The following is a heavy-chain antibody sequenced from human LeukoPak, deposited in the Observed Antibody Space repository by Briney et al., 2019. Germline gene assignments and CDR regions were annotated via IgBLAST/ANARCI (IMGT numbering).Heavy chain of an antibody. D-gene: IGHD6-13*01. V-gene: IGHV1-69*05. CDR1: GGTFSSYA. Sequence: GASVKVSCKASGGTFSSYAISWVRQAPGQGLEWMGGIIPIFGTANYAQKFQGRVTMTRNTSISTAYMELSSLRSEDTAVYYCARGGDIGTAFYYYYYYMDVWGKGTTVTISS. J-gene: IGHJ6*03. CDR3: ARGGDIGTAFYYYYYYMDV. CDR2: IIPIFGTA.